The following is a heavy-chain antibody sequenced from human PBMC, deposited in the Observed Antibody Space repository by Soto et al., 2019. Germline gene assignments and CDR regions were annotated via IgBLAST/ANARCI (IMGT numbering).Heavy chain of an antibody. CDR2: ISAYNGNT. V-gene: IGHV1-18*01. CDR3: ARYDFWSGYLDYYYGMDV. J-gene: IGHJ6*02. CDR1: GYTFTSYG. Sequence: ASVKVSCKASGYTFTSYGISWVRQAPGQGLEWMVWISAYNGNTNYAQKLQGRVTMTTDTSTSTAYMELRSLRSDDTAVYYCARYDFWSGYLDYYYGMDVWGQGTTVTVSS. D-gene: IGHD3-3*01.